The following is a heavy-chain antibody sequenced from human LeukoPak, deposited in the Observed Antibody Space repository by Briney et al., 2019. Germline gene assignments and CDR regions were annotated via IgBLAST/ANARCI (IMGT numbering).Heavy chain of an antibody. CDR1: GFTFSGSS. Sequence: GGSLRLSCAASGFTFSGSSMSWVRQAPGKGLEWVSVIYSGGSTYYADSVKGRFTISRDNSKNTLYLQMNSLRAEDTAVYYCARYAILTGYNPADYAMDVWGQGTTVTVSS. D-gene: IGHD3-9*01. V-gene: IGHV3-53*01. J-gene: IGHJ6*02. CDR3: ARYAILTGYNPADYAMDV. CDR2: IYSGGST.